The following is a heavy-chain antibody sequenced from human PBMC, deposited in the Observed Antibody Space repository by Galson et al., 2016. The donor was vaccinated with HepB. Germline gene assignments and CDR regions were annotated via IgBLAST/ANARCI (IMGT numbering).Heavy chain of an antibody. CDR1: GFTFSNYG. Sequence: SLRLSCAAPGFTFSNYGMHWVRQAPGKGLDWVAVISHDGTNKYSADSVKGRFTISRDNSKNTLYLQMNSLRAEDTAVYYCAGAFDYWGQGTLVTVSS. CDR2: ISHDGTNK. CDR3: AGAFDY. V-gene: IGHV3-30*03. J-gene: IGHJ4*02.